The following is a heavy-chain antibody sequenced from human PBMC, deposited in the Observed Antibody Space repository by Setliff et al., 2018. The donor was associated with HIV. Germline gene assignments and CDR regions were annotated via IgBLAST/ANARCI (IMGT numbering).Heavy chain of an antibody. CDR2: VYYTGKT. CDR1: GVSIVTGGFY. D-gene: IGHD6-19*01. V-gene: IGHV4-31*03. CDR3: ARASAFRDGWYLTHGAFDI. Sequence: SETLSLTCTVSGVSIVTGGFYYSWIRHRPGKGLEWIGTVYYTGKTYYNPSLQSRLTMSPDTSKNQFSLKLNSVTAADTAVYDCARASAFRDGWYLTHGAFDIWGQGTMVTVSS. J-gene: IGHJ3*02.